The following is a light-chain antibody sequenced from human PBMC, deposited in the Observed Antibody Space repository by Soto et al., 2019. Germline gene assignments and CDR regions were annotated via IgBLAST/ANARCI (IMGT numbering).Light chain of an antibody. CDR2: AAS. CDR3: QQSYSGVP. CDR1: QSISNF. Sequence: DIQMTQSPSSLSASVGDSITITFRASQSISNFLNWYQHKPGEAPKLLIYAASSLQSGVPSRFTGRRSGTDFTLTITSLQPEDFATYYCQQSYSGVPFGGGTKV. V-gene: IGKV1-39*01. J-gene: IGKJ4*02.